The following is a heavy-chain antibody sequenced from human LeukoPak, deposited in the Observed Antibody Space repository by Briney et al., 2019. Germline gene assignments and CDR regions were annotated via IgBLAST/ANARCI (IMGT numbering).Heavy chain of an antibody. CDR2: FDPEDGET. CDR1: GYTLTELS. J-gene: IGHJ4*02. CDR3: APPPRGMAAPFDY. Sequence: PLASVKVSCKVSGYTLTELSMHWVRQAPGKGLEWMGGFDPEDGETFYAQKFQGRVTMTEDTSTDTAYMELSSLRSEDTAVYYCAPPPRGMAAPFDYWGQGPLATVPS. V-gene: IGHV1-24*01. D-gene: IGHD6-13*01.